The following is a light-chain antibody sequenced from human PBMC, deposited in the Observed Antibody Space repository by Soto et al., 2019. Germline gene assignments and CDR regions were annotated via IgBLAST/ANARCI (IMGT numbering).Light chain of an antibody. Sequence: IVLTQSPGTLSLSPGETATLSCRASQSVSTTFLAWYQQKPGQAPRLLIHAASTRATGIPDRFSGSGSGTDFTLTISSLDPEYSAVYYFQQYGTSFITFGQVTRLE. V-gene: IGKV3-20*01. J-gene: IGKJ5*01. CDR1: QSVSTTF. CDR2: AAS. CDR3: QQYGTSFIT.